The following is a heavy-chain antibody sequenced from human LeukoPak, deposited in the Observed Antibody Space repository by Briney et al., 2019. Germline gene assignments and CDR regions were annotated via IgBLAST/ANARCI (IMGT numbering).Heavy chain of an antibody. D-gene: IGHD3-10*01. CDR2: INPNSGGT. CDR3: ARGESVFLWFGELSYGFDP. CDR1: GYTFTGYY. J-gene: IGHJ5*02. Sequence: ASVKVSCKASGYTFTGYYMHWVRQAPGQGLEWMGWINPNSGGTNYAQKFQGWVTMTRDTSISTAYMELSRLRSDDTAVYYCARGESVFLWFGELSYGFDPWGQGTLVTVSS. V-gene: IGHV1-2*04.